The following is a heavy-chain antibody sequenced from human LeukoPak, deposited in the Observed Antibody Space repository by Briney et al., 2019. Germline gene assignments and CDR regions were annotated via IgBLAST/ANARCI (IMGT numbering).Heavy chain of an antibody. D-gene: IGHD3/OR15-3a*01. J-gene: IGHJ5*02. CDR3: ASRGIVDLKFDP. CDR1: GFTFNTYA. CDR2: ISYDGSSK. Sequence: PGGSLRLSCAASGFTFNTYAMHWVRQAPGKGLEWVAVISYDGSSKYYADSVKGRFTISRDNSKNTLYLQLNSLRAEDTAVYYCASRGIVDLKFDPWGQGTLVTVSS. V-gene: IGHV3-30-3*01.